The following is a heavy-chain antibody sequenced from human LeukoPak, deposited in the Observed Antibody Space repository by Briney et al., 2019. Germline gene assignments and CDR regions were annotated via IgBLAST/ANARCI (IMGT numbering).Heavy chain of an antibody. Sequence: KTSETLSLTCTVSGYSISSGYYWGWIRQPPGKGLEWIGSIYYSGSTYYNPSLKSRVTISVDTSKNQFSLKLSSVTAADTAVYYCAREGYYDSSGYYPYLYYFDYWGQGTLVTVSS. CDR2: IYYSGST. J-gene: IGHJ4*02. V-gene: IGHV4-38-2*02. D-gene: IGHD3-22*01. CDR3: AREGYYDSSGYYPYLYYFDY. CDR1: GYSISSGYY.